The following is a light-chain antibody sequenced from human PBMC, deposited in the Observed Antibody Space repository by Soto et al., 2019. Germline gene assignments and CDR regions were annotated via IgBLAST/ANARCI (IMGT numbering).Light chain of an antibody. V-gene: IGKV1-5*01. CDR2: DAS. CDR1: QSIVRW. CDR3: QQYNSYSRT. Sequence: DIQMTQSPSTLSASVGDRVTITCRASQSIVRWLAWYQQKPGKAPKLLIYDASSLESGVPSRFSGSGSGTEFTLAISSLQPDDFATYYCQQYNSYSRTFGKGTKVDIK. J-gene: IGKJ1*01.